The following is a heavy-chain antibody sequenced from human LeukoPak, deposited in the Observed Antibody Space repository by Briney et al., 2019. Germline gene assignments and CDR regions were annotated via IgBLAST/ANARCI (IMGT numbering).Heavy chain of an antibody. J-gene: IGHJ1*01. V-gene: IGHV4-34*01. CDR1: SGSFSGYY. CDR2: INHSGST. CDR3: ATTVPAAMSPH. D-gene: IGHD2-2*01. Sequence: PSETLSLTCAVYSGSFSGYYWSWIRQPPGKGLEWIGEINHSGSTNYNPSLKSRVTISVDTSKNQFSLKLSSVTAADTAVYYCATTVPAAMSPHWGQGTLVTVSS.